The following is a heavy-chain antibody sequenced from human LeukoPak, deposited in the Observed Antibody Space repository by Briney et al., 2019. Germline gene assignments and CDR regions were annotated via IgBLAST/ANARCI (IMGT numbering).Heavy chain of an antibody. Sequence: GGSLRLSCAATGFSFRDFWMAWVRQAPGKGLEWVANINQGGSVKYYVDSVKGRFTISRDDAESSLYVQMNSLRDEDTAVYYCARFGYSGWNLEYWGQGTLVTVSS. V-gene: IGHV3-7*01. CDR2: INQGGSVK. D-gene: IGHD5-12*01. CDR3: ARFGYSGWNLEY. J-gene: IGHJ4*02. CDR1: GFSFRDFW.